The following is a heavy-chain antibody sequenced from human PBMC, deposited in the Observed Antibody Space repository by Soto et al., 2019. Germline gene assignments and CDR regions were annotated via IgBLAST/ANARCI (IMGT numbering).Heavy chain of an antibody. Sequence: QVQLQESGPGLVKPSQTLSLTCTVSGGSISSGGYYWSWIRQHPGKGLEWIGYIYYSGSTYYNPSLKSRVTLSVDTSKNQFSLKLSSVTAADTAVYYCARAGYCSGGSCYPLDAFDIWGQGTMVTVSS. V-gene: IGHV4-31*03. D-gene: IGHD2-15*01. CDR2: IYYSGST. CDR1: GGSISSGGYY. CDR3: ARAGYCSGGSCYPLDAFDI. J-gene: IGHJ3*02.